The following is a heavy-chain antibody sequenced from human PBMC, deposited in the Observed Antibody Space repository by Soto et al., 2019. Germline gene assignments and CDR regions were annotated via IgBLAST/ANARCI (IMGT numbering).Heavy chain of an antibody. CDR1: GYTFTGYY. J-gene: IGHJ6*02. Sequence: ASVKVSCKASGYTFTGYYMHWVRQAPGQGLEWMGWINPNSGGTNYAQKFQGRVTMTRDTSISTAYMELSRLRSDDTAVYYCARDRGSRYDFWSGYSGLSYGMDVWGQ. CDR3: ARDRGSRYDFWSGYSGLSYGMDV. D-gene: IGHD3-3*01. V-gene: IGHV1-2*02. CDR2: INPNSGGT.